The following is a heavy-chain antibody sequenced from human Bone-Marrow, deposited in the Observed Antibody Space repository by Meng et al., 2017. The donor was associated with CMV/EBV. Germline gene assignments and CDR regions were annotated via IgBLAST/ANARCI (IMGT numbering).Heavy chain of an antibody. V-gene: IGHV1-46*01. CDR1: GYTFTSYY. Sequence: ASVKVSCKASGYTFTSYYMHWVRQAPGQGLEWMGIINPSGGSTSYAQKFQGRVTMTRYTSTSTVYMELSSLRSEDTAVYYCALDCSSTSCWGYWGQGTLVTVSS. CDR2: INPSGGST. CDR3: ALDCSSTSCWGY. D-gene: IGHD2-2*01. J-gene: IGHJ4*02.